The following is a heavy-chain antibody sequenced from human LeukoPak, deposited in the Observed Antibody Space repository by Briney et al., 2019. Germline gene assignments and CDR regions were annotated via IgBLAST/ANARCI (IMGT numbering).Heavy chain of an antibody. J-gene: IGHJ6*04. D-gene: IGHD3-3*01. CDR1: GFTFSSYW. CDR2: INTDGSST. V-gene: IGHV3-74*01. Sequence: GGSLRLSCAASGFTFSSYWMHWVRQAPGKGLVWVSRINTDGSSTSYADSVKGRFTISRDNAKNTLYLQMNSLRAEDTAVYYCARGPLDYDFWSLMDVWGKGTTVTVSS. CDR3: ARGPLDYDFWSLMDV.